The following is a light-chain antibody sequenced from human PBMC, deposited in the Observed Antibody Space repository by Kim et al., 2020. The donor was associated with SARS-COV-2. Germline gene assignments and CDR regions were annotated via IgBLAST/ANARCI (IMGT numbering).Light chain of an antibody. J-gene: IGKJ5*01. Sequence: EIVLTQSPVTLSLSPGERATLSCRATQSVSSSQLAWYQQKPGQAPRLVIYDASSRATGIPDRFSGSGSGTDFTLTISRLEPEDFAVYHCQQYATSPITFGQGTRLEIK. CDR2: DAS. CDR3: QQYATSPIT. V-gene: IGKV3-20*01. CDR1: QSVSSSQ.